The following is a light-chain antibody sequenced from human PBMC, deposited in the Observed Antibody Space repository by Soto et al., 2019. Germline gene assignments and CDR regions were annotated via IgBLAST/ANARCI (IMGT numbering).Light chain of an antibody. J-gene: IGKJ4*01. Sequence: EIVLTQSPGTLSLSPGGRATLSCRASQSVSRNYLAWYQQKPGQSPRLLIYGASNRASGIPDRFSGSASGGDFILIIARLEPEDFSVYYCQQYGSTPLTFGGGTTVEIK. CDR1: QSVSRNY. CDR3: QQYGSTPLT. CDR2: GAS. V-gene: IGKV3-20*01.